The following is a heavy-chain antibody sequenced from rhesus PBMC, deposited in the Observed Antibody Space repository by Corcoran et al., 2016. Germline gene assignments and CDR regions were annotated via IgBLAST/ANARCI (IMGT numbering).Heavy chain of an antibody. CDR3: ATHKTPHLTYYYDSGYYFLY. D-gene: IGHD3-28*01. CDR2: IYGNTTNT. J-gene: IGHJ4*01. CDR1: GGSISGYYY. V-gene: IGHV4-143*01. Sequence: QVQLQESGPGLVKPSETLSLTCTVSGGSISGYYYWSWIRQPPGKGLAWIGGIYGNTTNTYSTPPLTRRITISKDTSKNQFSLKLSSVTAADTAVYYCATHKTPHLTYYYDSGYYFLYWGQGVLVTVSS.